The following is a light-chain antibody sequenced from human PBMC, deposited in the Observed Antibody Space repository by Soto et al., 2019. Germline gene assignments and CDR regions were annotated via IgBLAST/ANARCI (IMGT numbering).Light chain of an antibody. Sequence: QAVVTQEPSLTVSPGGTVTLTCGSSTGAVTSGHYPYWVQQKPGQAPRTLIYDTSNKPSWTPARFSVSLLGGKAALTLSGAQPEDEHAYYCLLSYSGARHVVFGGGTKLTV. V-gene: IGLV7-46*01. CDR1: TGAVTSGHY. CDR2: DTS. CDR3: LLSYSGARHVV. J-gene: IGLJ2*01.